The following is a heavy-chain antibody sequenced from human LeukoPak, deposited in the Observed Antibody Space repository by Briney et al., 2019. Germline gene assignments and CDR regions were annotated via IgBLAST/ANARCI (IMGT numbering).Heavy chain of an antibody. CDR3: ARDRRTGRAASGYMDV. CDR2: IKQDGSEK. Sequence: GGSLRLSCAASGFTFSSYWMSWVRQAPGKGLEWVANIKQDGSEKYYVDSVKGRLTISRDNAKNSLYLQMNSLRAEDTAVYYCARDRRTGRAASGYMDVWGKGTTVTVSS. CDR1: GFTFSSYW. J-gene: IGHJ6*03. D-gene: IGHD2-15*01. V-gene: IGHV3-7*01.